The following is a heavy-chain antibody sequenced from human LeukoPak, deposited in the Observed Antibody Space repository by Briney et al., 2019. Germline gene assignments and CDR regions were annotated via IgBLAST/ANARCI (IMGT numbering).Heavy chain of an antibody. CDR1: GFTFSDYY. V-gene: IGHV3-23*01. J-gene: IGHJ4*02. D-gene: IGHD3-3*01. CDR3: AKDHDFWSGPYFDY. CDR2: ISGSGGST. Sequence: GGSLRLSCAASGFTFSDYYMSWIRQAPGKGLEWVSAISGSGGSTYYADSVKGRFTISRDNSKNTLYLQMDSLRAEDTAVYYCAKDHDFWSGPYFDYWGQGTLITVSS.